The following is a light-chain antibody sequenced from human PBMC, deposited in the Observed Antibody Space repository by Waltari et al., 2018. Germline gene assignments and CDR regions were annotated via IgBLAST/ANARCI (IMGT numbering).Light chain of an antibody. Sequence: SYELTQPLSVSVALGQTARMTCGGNNIGRKNVHWYQQKPGQAPVLVIYRDSNRPPWIPERFSGSNSGNTATLPISRAQAGDEADFYCQVWDSNTAVFGGGTKLTVL. CDR1: NIGRKN. V-gene: IGLV3-9*01. J-gene: IGLJ2*01. CDR3: QVWDSNTAV. CDR2: RDS.